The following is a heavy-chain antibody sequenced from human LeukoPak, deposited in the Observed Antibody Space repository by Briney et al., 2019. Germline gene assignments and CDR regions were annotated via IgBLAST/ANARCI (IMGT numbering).Heavy chain of an antibody. V-gene: IGHV1-2*02. CDR1: GYTFTGYY. Sequence: ASVRVSCKASGYTFTGYYMHWVRQAPGQGLEWMGWINPNSGGTNYAQKFQGRVTMTRDTSISTAYMELSRLRSDDTAVYYCARDWAVVVPAAMGEDFDYWGQGTLVTVSS. D-gene: IGHD2-2*01. J-gene: IGHJ4*02. CDR3: ARDWAVVVPAAMGEDFDY. CDR2: INPNSGGT.